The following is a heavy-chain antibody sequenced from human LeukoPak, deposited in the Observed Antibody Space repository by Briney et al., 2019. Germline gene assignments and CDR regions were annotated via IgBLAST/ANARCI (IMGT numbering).Heavy chain of an antibody. D-gene: IGHD1-20*01. CDR2: IYYSGST. J-gene: IGHJ4*02. CDR3: ARSRGYNWNYIGY. CDR1: GGSISSYY. V-gene: IGHV4-59*01. Sequence: SETLSLTCTVSGGSISSYYWSWIRQPPGKGLEWIGYIYYSGSTNYNPSLKSRVTISVDTSKNQFSLKLSPVTAADTAVYYCARSRGYNWNYIGYWGQGTLVTVSS.